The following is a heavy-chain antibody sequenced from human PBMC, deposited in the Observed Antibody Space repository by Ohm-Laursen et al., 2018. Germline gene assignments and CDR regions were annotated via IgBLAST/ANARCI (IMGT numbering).Heavy chain of an antibody. CDR3: ARDAPNYKTISGVVTALGMDV. CDR1: GFTFSSYG. CDR2: ISFSGSHI. J-gene: IGHJ6*02. Sequence: SLRLSCSAPGFTFSSYGMSWVRQAPGKGLEWVSSISFSGSHIYYADSVKGRFTISRDNAKTTLYLQMNSLRAEDTAVYYCARDAPNYKTISGVVTALGMDVWGQGTTVTVSS. D-gene: IGHD3-3*01. V-gene: IGHV3-21*01.